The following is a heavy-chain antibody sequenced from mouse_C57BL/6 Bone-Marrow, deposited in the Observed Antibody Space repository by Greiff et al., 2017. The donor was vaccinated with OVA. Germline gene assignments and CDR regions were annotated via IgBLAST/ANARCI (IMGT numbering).Heavy chain of an antibody. V-gene: IGHV10-1*01. CDR1: GFSFNTYA. J-gene: IGHJ3*01. CDR2: IRSKSNNYAT. Sequence: EAGGGLVQPKGSLKLSCAASGFSFNTYAMNWVRQAPGKGLEWVARIRSKSNNYATYYADSVKDRFTISRDDSESMLYLQMNNLKTEDTAMYYCGRQGDYDVWFAYWGQGTLVTVSA. D-gene: IGHD2-4*01. CDR3: GRQGDYDVWFAY.